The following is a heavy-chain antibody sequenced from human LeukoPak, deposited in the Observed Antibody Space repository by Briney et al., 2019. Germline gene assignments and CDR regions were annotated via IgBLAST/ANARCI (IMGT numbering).Heavy chain of an antibody. V-gene: IGHV4-59*01. D-gene: IGHD2-2*01. CDR2: IYYSGST. CDR3: ARVQGGYCSSTSCYAAYYYYMDV. CDR1: GGSISSYY. J-gene: IGHJ6*03. Sequence: SETLSLTCTVSGGSISSYYWSWIRQPPGKGLEWIGYIYYSGSTNYNPSLKSRVTISVDTSKNQFSLKLSSVTAADTAVYYCARVQGGYCSSTSCYAAYYYYMDVWGKGTTVTVSS.